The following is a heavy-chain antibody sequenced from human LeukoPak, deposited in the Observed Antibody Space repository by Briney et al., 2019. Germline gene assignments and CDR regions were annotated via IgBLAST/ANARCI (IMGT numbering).Heavy chain of an antibody. Sequence: GGTLRLSCAPSGFTFSTYGMGWVRQGPGDGLEWVSAINANGGYTYYASSVKGRFTISRDNSKNSLYLQMSSLRAEDTAVYYCARDLMGIAYRGAFYYWGQGTLVTVSS. D-gene: IGHD6-13*01. V-gene: IGHV3-23*01. CDR1: GFTFSTYG. CDR3: ARDLMGIAYRGAFYY. CDR2: INANGGYT. J-gene: IGHJ4*02.